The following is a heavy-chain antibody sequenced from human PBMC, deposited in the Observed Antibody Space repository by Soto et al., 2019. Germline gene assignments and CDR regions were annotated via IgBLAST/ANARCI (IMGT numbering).Heavy chain of an antibody. CDR3: AGHNGERWYPRGYFDY. CDR1: GGSISSYY. V-gene: IGHV4-59*01. CDR2: IYYSGST. J-gene: IGHJ4*02. Sequence: SETLSLTCTVSGGSISSYYWSWIRQPPGKGLEWIGYIYYSGSTNYNPSLKSRVTISVDTSKNQFSLKLSSVTAADTAVYYCAGHNGERWYPRGYFDYWGQGTLVTVSS. D-gene: IGHD2-15*01.